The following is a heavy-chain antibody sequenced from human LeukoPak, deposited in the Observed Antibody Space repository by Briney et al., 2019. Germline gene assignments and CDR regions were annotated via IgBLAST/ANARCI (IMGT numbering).Heavy chain of an antibody. CDR1: EFTFSSYW. D-gene: IGHD6-13*01. CDR3: ARDQSSSWYVAWFDP. V-gene: IGHV3-74*01. J-gene: IGHJ5*02. CDR2: INNDESHT. Sequence: GGSLRLSCAASEFTFSSYWMHWVRQAPGKGLVWVSRINNDESHTTYADSVKGRFTISRDNAKNTLYLQMNSLRVEDTAVYYCARDQSSSWYVAWFDPWGQGTLVTVSS.